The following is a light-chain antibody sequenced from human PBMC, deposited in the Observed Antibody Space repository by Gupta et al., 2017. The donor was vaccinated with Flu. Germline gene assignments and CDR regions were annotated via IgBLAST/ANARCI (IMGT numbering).Light chain of an antibody. J-gene: IGKJ2*01. CDR1: QSVFYSSNNKNY. Sequence: CLGERAGINCKSSQSVFYSSNNKNYLAWYQQKPGQPPKVLIYWVSIRESGVPDRFSGSGSGTDFTLTISRVQAEDVAVYYCLQYFTTPPTFGQGTKLEI. CDR2: WVS. V-gene: IGKV4-1*01. CDR3: LQYFTTPPT.